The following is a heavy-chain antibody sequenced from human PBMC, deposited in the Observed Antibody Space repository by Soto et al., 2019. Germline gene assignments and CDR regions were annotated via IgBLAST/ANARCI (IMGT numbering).Heavy chain of an antibody. V-gene: IGHV1-69*13. CDR3: ARGWNDFPH. Sequence: GASVKVSCKAFGGTFSSYVVSWVRQAPGQGLECMGGIIPISGTANYAQKFQGRVTITADASMRTVYMELTSLRSDDTAVYYCARGWNDFPHWGQGTLVTVSA. J-gene: IGHJ1*01. D-gene: IGHD1-1*01. CDR1: GGTFSSYV. CDR2: IIPISGTA.